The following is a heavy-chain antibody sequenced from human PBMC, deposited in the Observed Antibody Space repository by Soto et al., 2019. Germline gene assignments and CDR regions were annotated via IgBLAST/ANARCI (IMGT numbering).Heavy chain of an antibody. Sequence: GGSLRLSCAASGFTFSSYAMSWVRQAPGKGLEWVSAISGSGGSTYYADSVKGRFTISRDNSKNTLYLQMNSLRAEDTAVYYCAKGHDFWSGYYSPYFDYWGQGTLVTVSS. J-gene: IGHJ4*02. CDR2: ISGSGGST. CDR3: AKGHDFWSGYYSPYFDY. CDR1: GFTFSSYA. V-gene: IGHV3-23*01. D-gene: IGHD3-3*01.